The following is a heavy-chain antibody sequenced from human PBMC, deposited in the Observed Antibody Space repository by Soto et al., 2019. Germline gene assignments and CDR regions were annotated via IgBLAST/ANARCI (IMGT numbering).Heavy chain of an antibody. Sequence: GGYLRLSCSASGFSFSDSWMDWVRQAPGKGPEWVANIKEDGSEKNYVDSVKGRFTISRDNAKNSLYLQMNSLRAEDTAVYYCASLGRHCWGQRTTVTVSS. D-gene: IGHD3-16*01. CDR1: GFSFSDSW. V-gene: IGHV3-7*01. J-gene: IGHJ6*02. CDR2: IKEDGSEK. CDR3: ASLGRHC.